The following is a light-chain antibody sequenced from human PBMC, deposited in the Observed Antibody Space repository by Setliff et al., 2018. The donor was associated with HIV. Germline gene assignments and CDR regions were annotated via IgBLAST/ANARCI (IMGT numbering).Light chain of an antibody. V-gene: IGLV1-44*01. CDR3: AAWDDSLNAYV. J-gene: IGLJ1*01. Sequence: QSVLTQPPSASGTPGQRVTISCSGSFSNIGRNTVNWYQQLPGTAPKLLIFANFQRPSGVPDRFSGSKSGTSASLATSGLQSEDESDYFCAAWDDSLNAYVFGTGTKVTVL. CDR2: ANF. CDR1: FSNIGRNT.